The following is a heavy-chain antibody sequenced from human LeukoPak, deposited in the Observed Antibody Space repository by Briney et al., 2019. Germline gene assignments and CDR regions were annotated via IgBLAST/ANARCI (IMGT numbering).Heavy chain of an antibody. V-gene: IGHV4-39*07. D-gene: IGHD6-13*01. CDR3: ARDLAAAGPGAIDY. J-gene: IGHJ4*02. CDR1: GGSISSSSSY. Sequence: SETLSLTCTVSGGSISSSSSYWGWIRQPPGKGLEWIGTIYYSGSSYYNPSLKSRVTISVDTSKNQFSLKLSSVTAADTAVYYCARDLAAAGPGAIDYWGQGTLVTVSS. CDR2: IYYSGSS.